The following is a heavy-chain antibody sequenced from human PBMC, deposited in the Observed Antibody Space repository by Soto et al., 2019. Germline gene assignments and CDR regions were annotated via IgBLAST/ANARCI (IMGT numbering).Heavy chain of an antibody. CDR3: ARVLTILAAAGPNWFDP. V-gene: IGHV1-69*13. Sequence: SVKVSCKASGGTFSSYAISWLRQSPGQGLEWMGGIIPIFGTANYAQKFQGRVTITADESTSTAYMELSSLRSEDTAVYYCARVLTILAAAGPNWFDPWGQGTLVTVSS. CDR2: IIPIFGTA. J-gene: IGHJ5*02. CDR1: GGTFSSYA. D-gene: IGHD6-13*01.